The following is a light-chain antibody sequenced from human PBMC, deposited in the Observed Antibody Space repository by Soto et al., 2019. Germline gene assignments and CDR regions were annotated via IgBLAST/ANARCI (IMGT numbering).Light chain of an antibody. J-gene: IGLJ2*01. Sequence: QSALTQPASVSGSPGQSITISCAGTSRDVGGYNYVSWYQQYPGKAPKVIISEVTNRPSGVANRFSGSKSGNTASLTISGLQAEDEADYYCSSYTSVSTWLFGGGTKVTVL. CDR1: SRDVGGYNY. CDR2: EVT. V-gene: IGLV2-14*01. CDR3: SSYTSVSTWL.